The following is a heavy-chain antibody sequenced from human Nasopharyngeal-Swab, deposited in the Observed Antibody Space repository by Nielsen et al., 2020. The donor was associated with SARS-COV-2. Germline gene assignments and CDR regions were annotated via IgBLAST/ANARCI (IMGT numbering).Heavy chain of an antibody. CDR2: ISSSSSTI. CDR3: ARDSYYYDSSGYLTTDAFDI. D-gene: IGHD3-22*01. CDR1: GFTVSSNY. Sequence: ETLSLTCAASGFTVSSNYMNWVRQAPGKGLEWVSYISSSSSTIYYADSVKGRFTISRDNAKNSLYLQMNSLRAEDTAVYYCARDSYYYDSSGYLTTDAFDIWGQGTMVTVSS. V-gene: IGHV3-48*04. J-gene: IGHJ3*02.